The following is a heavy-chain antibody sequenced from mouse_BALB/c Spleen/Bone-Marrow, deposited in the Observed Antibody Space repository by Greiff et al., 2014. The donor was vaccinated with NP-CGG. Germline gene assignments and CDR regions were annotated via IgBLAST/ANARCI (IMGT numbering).Heavy chain of an antibody. D-gene: IGHD3-1*01. CDR3: TTLARNNFDY. V-gene: IGHV1-5*01. Sequence: EVKLMESGTVLARPGAAVKMSCKASGYTFSNYWMHWIKQRPGQGLEWIGTIYPGNSDTTHNQKFKGKAKLTAVTSTSTAYMELSSLTNEDSAVYYCTTLARNNFDYWGQGTTLTVSS. CDR1: GYTFSNYW. CDR2: IYPGNSDT. J-gene: IGHJ2*01.